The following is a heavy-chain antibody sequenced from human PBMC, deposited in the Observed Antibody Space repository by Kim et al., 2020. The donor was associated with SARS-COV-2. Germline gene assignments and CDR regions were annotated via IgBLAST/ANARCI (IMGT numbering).Heavy chain of an antibody. CDR2: INAGNGNT. J-gene: IGHJ5*02. CDR1: GYTFTSYA. Sequence: ASVKVSCKASGYTFTSYAMHWVRQAPGQRLEWMGWINAGNGNTKYSQKFQGRVTITRDTSASTAYMELSSLRSEDTAVYYCARERKIAVAVTSNWFDPWGQGTLVTVSS. D-gene: IGHD6-19*01. CDR3: ARERKIAVAVTSNWFDP. V-gene: IGHV1-3*01.